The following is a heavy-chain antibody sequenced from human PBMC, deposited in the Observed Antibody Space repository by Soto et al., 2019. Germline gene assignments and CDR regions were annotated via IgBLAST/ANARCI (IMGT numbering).Heavy chain of an antibody. V-gene: IGHV1-69*06. CDR2: IIPIFGTA. CDR1: GYTFTSYG. D-gene: IGHD1-26*01. CDR3: AREALRGAGSPHYYYGMDV. J-gene: IGHJ6*02. Sequence: QVQLVQSGAEVKKPGASVKVSCKASGYTFTSYGISWVRQAPGQGLEWMGWIIPIFGTANYAQKFQGRVTITADKSTSTAYMELSSLRSEDTAVYYCAREALRGAGSPHYYYGMDVWGQGTTVTVSS.